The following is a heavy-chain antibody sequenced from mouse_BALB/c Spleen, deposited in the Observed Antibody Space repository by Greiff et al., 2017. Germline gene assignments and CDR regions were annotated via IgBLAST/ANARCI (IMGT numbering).Heavy chain of an antibody. CDR1: GFTFSSYT. D-gene: IGHD1-1*01. V-gene: IGHV5-12-2*01. CDR3: ARRNYYGSSHYFDY. J-gene: IGHJ2*01. Sequence: DVKLVESGGGLVQPGGSLKLSCAASGFTFSSYTMSWVRQTPEKRLEWVAYISNGGGSTYYPDTVKGRFTISRDNAKNTLYLQMSSLKSEDTAMYYCARRNYYGSSHYFDYWGQGTTLTVSS. CDR2: ISNGGGST.